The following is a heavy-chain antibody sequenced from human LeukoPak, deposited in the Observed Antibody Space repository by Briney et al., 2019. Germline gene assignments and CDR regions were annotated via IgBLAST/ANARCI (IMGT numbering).Heavy chain of an antibody. Sequence: GGSLRLSCAASGFTFSSYAMSWVRQAPGKGLEWVSAISGSGGSTYYADSVKGRFTISRDNSKNTLYLQMNGLRAEDTAVYYCAKDKSSGWSRYYYGMDVWGQGTTVTVSS. D-gene: IGHD6-19*01. CDR3: AKDKSSGWSRYYYGMDV. J-gene: IGHJ6*02. CDR1: GFTFSSYA. V-gene: IGHV3-23*01. CDR2: ISGSGGST.